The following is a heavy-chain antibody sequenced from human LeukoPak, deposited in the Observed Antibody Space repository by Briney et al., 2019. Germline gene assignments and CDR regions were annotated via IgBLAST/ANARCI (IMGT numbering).Heavy chain of an antibody. J-gene: IGHJ4*02. V-gene: IGHV1-69*13. Sequence: SVKVSCTASGGTFSSYAISWVRQAPGQGLEWMGGIIPIFGTANYAQKFQGRVTITADESTSTAYMELSSLRSEDTAVYYCARDNRGSLGFDYWGQGTLVTVSS. CDR3: ARDNRGSLGFDY. CDR2: IIPIFGTA. CDR1: GGTFSSYA. D-gene: IGHD3-10*01.